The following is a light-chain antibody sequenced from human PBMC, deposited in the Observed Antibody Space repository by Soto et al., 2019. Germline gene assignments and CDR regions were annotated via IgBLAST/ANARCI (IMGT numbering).Light chain of an antibody. CDR1: QTISSW. CDR2: KAS. Sequence: DIQMTQSPSTLSGSVGDRVTITCRASQTISSWLAWYQQKQGKAPKLXIYKASTLKSGVPSRFSGSGAGTECTRTISSLQPDDFETYDCQHYNSYSEAFGQGTKVDIK. CDR3: QHYNSYSEA. J-gene: IGKJ1*01. V-gene: IGKV1-5*03.